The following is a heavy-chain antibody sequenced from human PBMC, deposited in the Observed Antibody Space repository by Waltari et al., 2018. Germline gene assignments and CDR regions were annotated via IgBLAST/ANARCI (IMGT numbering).Heavy chain of an antibody. CDR1: GFTFSSYA. J-gene: IGHJ5*02. CDR2: ISGSGGST. V-gene: IGHV3-23*01. Sequence: EVQLLESGGGSVQPGGSLRLSCAASGFTFSSYAMSWVRQAPGKGLEWVSAISGSGGSTYYADSVKGRFTISRDNSKNTLYLQMNSLRAEDTAVYYCAKGDGSGWYYVEWFDPWGQGTLVTVSS. D-gene: IGHD6-19*01. CDR3: AKGDGSGWYYVEWFDP.